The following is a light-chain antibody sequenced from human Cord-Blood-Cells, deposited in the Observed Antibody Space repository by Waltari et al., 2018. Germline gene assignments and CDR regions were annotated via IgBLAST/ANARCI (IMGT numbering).Light chain of an antibody. V-gene: IGLV2-14*01. CDR1: SSDVGGYNY. J-gene: IGLJ2*01. CDR2: DVS. Sequence: QSALTQPASVSGSPGQSITISCTGTSSDVGGYNYVSWYQQHPGKAPKLMLYDVSNRPSWVSNRFSGSKSGNTASLTISGLQAEDEAEYYCSSYTSSSTLVVFGGGTKLTVL. CDR3: SSYTSSSTLVV.